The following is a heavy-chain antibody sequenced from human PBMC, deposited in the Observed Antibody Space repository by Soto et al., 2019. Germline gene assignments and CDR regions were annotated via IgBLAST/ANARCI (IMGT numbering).Heavy chain of an antibody. CDR1: GGSISSSNW. CDR3: ARNRIDFWSGYRMSYFDY. CDR2: IYHSGST. J-gene: IGHJ4*02. D-gene: IGHD3-3*01. V-gene: IGHV4-4*02. Sequence: NPSETLSLTCAVSGGSISSSNWWSWVRQPPGKGLEWIGEIYHSGSTNYNPSLKSRVTISVDKSKNQFSLKLSSVTAADTAVYYCARNRIDFWSGYRMSYFDYWGQGTLVTVSS.